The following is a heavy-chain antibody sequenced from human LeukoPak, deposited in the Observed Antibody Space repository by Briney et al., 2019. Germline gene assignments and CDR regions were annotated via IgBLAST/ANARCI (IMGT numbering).Heavy chain of an antibody. J-gene: IGHJ4*02. CDR3: ARLTVTTAIDY. CDR1: GYSISSGYY. D-gene: IGHD4-17*01. Sequence: PSETLSLTCAVSGYSISSGYYWGWIRQPPGKGLEWIAYIYYTGSTNYNPSLESRVTISVDTSKNQFSLRLSSVTAADTAVYYCARLTVTTAIDYWGQGTLVTVSS. V-gene: IGHV4-38-2*01. CDR2: IYYTGST.